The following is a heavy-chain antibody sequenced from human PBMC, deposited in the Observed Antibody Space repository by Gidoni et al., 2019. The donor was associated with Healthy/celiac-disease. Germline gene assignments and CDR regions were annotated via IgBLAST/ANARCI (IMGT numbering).Heavy chain of an antibody. J-gene: IGHJ4*02. D-gene: IGHD3-22*01. CDR1: GFTVSSNY. CDR3: ASHPSGSSGYYEY. V-gene: IGHV3-53*02. Sequence: EVQLVETGGGLIQPGGSLRLSCAASGFTVSSNYMSWVRQAPGKGLEWVSVIYSGGSTYYADSVKGRFTISRDNSKNTLYLQMNSLRAEDTAVYYCASHPSGSSGYYEYWGQGTLVTVSS. CDR2: IYSGGST.